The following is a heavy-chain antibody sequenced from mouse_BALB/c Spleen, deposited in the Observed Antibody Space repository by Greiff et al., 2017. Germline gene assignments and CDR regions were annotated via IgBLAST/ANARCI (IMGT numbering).Heavy chain of an antibody. J-gene: IGHJ4*01. CDR1: GFTFTDYY. Sequence: EVKLVESGGGLVQPGGSLRLSCATSGFTFTDYYLSWVRQPPGKALEWLGFIRNKANGYTTEYRASVKGQFTISRDNSQSILYLQMNTLSAEDSATYYCARALITTVVARRYYAMDYWGQGTSVTVSS. CDR2: IRNKANGYTT. CDR3: ARALITTVVARRYYAMDY. V-gene: IGHV7-3*02. D-gene: IGHD1-1*01.